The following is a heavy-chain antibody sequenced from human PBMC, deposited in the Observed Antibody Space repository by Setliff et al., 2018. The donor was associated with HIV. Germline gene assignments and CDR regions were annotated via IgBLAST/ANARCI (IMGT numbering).Heavy chain of an antibody. D-gene: IGHD3-10*01. J-gene: IGHJ3*02. V-gene: IGHV4-4*02. Sequence: SETLSLTCAISGDSISSSNWWTWVRQPPGKGLEWIAEIYHNGNTNYNPSLERRVIISVDKSKNQVSLNLRSVTAADTAVYYCAREVNIPVRGITDDAFDIWGQGTMVTVSS. CDR2: IYHNGNT. CDR1: GDSISSSNW. CDR3: AREVNIPVRGITDDAFDI.